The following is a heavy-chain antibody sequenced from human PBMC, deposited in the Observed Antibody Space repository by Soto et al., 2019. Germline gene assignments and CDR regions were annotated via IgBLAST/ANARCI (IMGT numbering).Heavy chain of an antibody. CDR3: AAGGSYDYGDYPGVWGY. V-gene: IGHV1-58*02. D-gene: IGHD4-17*01. CDR2: IVVGSGNT. Sequence: QMQLVQSGPEVKKPGTSVKVSCKASGFTFTSSAMQWVRQARGQRLEWIGWIVVGSGNTNYAQKFQERVTITRDMSTSTAYMEPSSLRSEDTAVYYCAAGGSYDYGDYPGVWGYWGQGTLVTVSS. J-gene: IGHJ4*02. CDR1: GFTFTSSA.